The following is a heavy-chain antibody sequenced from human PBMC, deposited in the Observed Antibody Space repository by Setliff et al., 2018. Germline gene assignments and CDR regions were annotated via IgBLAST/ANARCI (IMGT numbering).Heavy chain of an antibody. CDR1: GGSISTYY. CDR2: VHHSGRI. J-gene: IGHJ4*02. Sequence: SETLSLTCTVSGGSISTYYWSWIRQPPGKGLEWIGSVHHSGRIYYKASLQSRVTISLDTSKNQFSLILSSVTAADTAVYYCASERESASRQTYFDSWGQGTLVTVSS. D-gene: IGHD2-15*01. V-gene: IGHV4-59*01. CDR3: ASERESASRQTYFDS.